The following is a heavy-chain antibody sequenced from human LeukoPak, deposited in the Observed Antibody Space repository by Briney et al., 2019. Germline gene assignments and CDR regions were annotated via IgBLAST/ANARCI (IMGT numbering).Heavy chain of an antibody. Sequence: SETLSLTCAVYGRSFSGYYWSWISQPPGKGLEWVGEINHSGSTNYNPSLKRRVTISVETSKTQFSLKLSSVTAADTAVYYCARGRRIVVVPAAMGSYYYGMDVWGQGTTVTVSS. CDR2: INHSGST. CDR1: GRSFSGYY. J-gene: IGHJ6*02. D-gene: IGHD2-2*01. CDR3: ARGRRIVVVPAAMGSYYYGMDV. V-gene: IGHV4-34*01.